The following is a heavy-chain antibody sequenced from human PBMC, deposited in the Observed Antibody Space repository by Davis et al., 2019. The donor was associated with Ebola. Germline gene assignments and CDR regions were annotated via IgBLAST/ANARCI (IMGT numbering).Heavy chain of an antibody. CDR3: AREPLGGLWLQDY. CDR1: GFTFSSYW. V-gene: IGHV3-74*01. Sequence: PGGSLRLSCAASGFTFSSYWMHWVRQAPGKGLVWVSRINSDGSSTSYADSVKGRFTISRDNAKNTLYLQMNSLRAEDTAVYYCAREPLGGLWLQDYWGQGTLVTVSS. D-gene: IGHD5-24*01. CDR2: INSDGSST. J-gene: IGHJ4*02.